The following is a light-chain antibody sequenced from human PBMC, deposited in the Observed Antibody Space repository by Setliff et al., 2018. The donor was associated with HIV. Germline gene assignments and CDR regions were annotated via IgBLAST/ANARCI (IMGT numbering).Light chain of an antibody. CDR2: DVT. CDR1: TSDVGGFTY. CDR3: SSYTTNTDV. V-gene: IGLV2-14*03. Sequence: QSALAQPASVSGSPGQSITISCTAATSDVGGFTYVSWYQQHPGKAPKLMIYDVTNRPSGVSNRFSGSKSGNTASLTISGLQAEDEADYYCSSYTTNTDVFGGGTKVTVL. J-gene: IGLJ3*02.